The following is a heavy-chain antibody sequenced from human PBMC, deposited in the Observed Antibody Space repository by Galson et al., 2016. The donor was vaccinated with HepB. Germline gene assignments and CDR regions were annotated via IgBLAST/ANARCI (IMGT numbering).Heavy chain of an antibody. CDR3: VRSNFADY. CDR1: GFTFRDYA. V-gene: IGHV3-23*01. Sequence: SLRLSCAASGFTFRDYAMNWVRQAPGKGLQWVSTISGSGDNTYYGDSVKGRFAVSRDNSKNTLSLQLSGLGAEDTAVYYCVRSNFADYWGQGVLVTVTS. D-gene: IGHD4-11*01. CDR2: ISGSGDNT. J-gene: IGHJ4*02.